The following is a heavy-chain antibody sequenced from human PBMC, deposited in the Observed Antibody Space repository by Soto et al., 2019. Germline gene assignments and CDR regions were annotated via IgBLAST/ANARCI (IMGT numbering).Heavy chain of an antibody. CDR3: TSFMVGATPY. CDR2: IRSKANTYAT. J-gene: IGHJ4*02. D-gene: IGHD1-26*01. V-gene: IGHV3-73*02. CDR1: EFTFSGSA. Sequence: EVQLVESGGGLVQPGGSLKLSCAASEFTFSGSAMHWVRQAAGKGLEWVGRIRSKANTYATAYAASVKGRFTISRDDSKNTAFLQMNSLKTEDTAVYYCTSFMVGATPYWGQGTLVTVSS.